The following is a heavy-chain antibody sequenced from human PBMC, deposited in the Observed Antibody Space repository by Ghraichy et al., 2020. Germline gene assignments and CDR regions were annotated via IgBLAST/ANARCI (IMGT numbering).Heavy chain of an antibody. D-gene: IGHD6-13*01. CDR1: GGSFSGYY. CDR2: INHSGST. Sequence: SETLSLTCAVYGGSFSGYYWSWIRQPPGKGLEWIGEINHSGSTNYNPSLKSRVTISVDTSKNQFSLNLSSVTAADTAVYYCARGPGSSWYLSSTPFDYWGQGTLVTVSS. J-gene: IGHJ4*02. CDR3: ARGPGSSWYLSSTPFDY. V-gene: IGHV4-34*01.